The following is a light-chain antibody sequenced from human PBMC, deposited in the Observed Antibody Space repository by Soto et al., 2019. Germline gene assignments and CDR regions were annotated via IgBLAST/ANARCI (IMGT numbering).Light chain of an antibody. CDR3: QQRSNLPPT. V-gene: IGKV3D-20*02. CDR2: GAS. Sequence: ESVFTQSPGTLSLSPGDRATLSCRSSQSVSSNFLAWYQEKPGQAPRLLIYGASSRATGIPDRFSGSASGTDFTLTITSLEPEDFAVYYCQQRSNLPPTFGQGTRLEI. CDR1: QSVSSNF. J-gene: IGKJ5*01.